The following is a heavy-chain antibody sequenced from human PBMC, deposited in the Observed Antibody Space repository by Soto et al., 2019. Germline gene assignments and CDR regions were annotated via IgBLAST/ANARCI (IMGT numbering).Heavy chain of an antibody. CDR1: GYPLTTFF. CDR3: AREAIVAGATTGMDV. Sequence: XPVKVACKASGYPLTTFFMHWVRQAPGQGLEWMGVINPGYPAGRSTTYAQKFQGRVTMTTDTSTSTVYMELSRLRSDDTAVYHCAREAIVAGATTGMDVWAQRTTVTVSS. J-gene: IGHJ6*02. D-gene: IGHD1-26*01. V-gene: IGHV1-46*01. CDR2: INPGYPAGRST.